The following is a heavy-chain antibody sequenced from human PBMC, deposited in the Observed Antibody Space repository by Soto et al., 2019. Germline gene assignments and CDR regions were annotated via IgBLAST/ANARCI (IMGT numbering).Heavy chain of an antibody. CDR1: GGSFSGYY. Sequence: LSLTCAVYGGSFSGYYWSWIRQPPGKGLEWIGEINHSGSTNYNPSLKSRVTISVDTSKNQFSLKLSSVTAADTAVYYCASHPYVYGSGRPYNWFDPWGQGTLVTVSS. V-gene: IGHV4-34*01. J-gene: IGHJ5*02. CDR3: ASHPYVYGSGRPYNWFDP. CDR2: INHSGST. D-gene: IGHD3-10*01.